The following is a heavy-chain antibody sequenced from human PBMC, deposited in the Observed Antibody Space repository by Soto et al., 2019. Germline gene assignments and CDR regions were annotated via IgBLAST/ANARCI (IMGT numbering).Heavy chain of an antibody. Sequence: PSETLSLTCAVSGYSISSGYYWGWIRQPPGKGLEWIGSIYHSGSTYYNPSLKSRVTISVDTSKNQFSLKLSSVTAADTAVYYCARAGGYGGYDDYFDYWGQGTMVTVYS. J-gene: IGHJ4*02. V-gene: IGHV4-38-2*01. D-gene: IGHD5-12*01. CDR2: IYHSGST. CDR3: ARAGGYGGYDDYFDY. CDR1: GYSISSGYY.